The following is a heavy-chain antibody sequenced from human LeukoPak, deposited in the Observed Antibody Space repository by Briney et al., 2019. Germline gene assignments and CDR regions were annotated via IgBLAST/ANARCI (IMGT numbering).Heavy chain of an antibody. CDR2: ISYSGSP. CDR3: ARGPHCSSTSCYSEYFHH. CDR1: GASISSGGYY. Sequence: ASQTLSLTCTVSGASISSGGYYWSWIRQHPGKGLEWIGYISYSGSPYYNPTLKSRVTISVDTSRNQFSLKLSSVTAADTAVYYCARGPHCSSTSCYSEYFHHWGQGTLVTVSS. V-gene: IGHV4-31*03. D-gene: IGHD2-2*01. J-gene: IGHJ1*01.